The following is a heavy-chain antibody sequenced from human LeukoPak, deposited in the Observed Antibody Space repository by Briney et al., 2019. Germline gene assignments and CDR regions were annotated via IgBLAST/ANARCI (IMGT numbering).Heavy chain of an antibody. V-gene: IGHV3-48*03. J-gene: IGHJ6*02. CDR1: GFTFSSYE. CDR2: ISSNGSTI. CDR3: ARGNYGMDV. Sequence: GGSLRLSCAASGFTFSSYEMNWVRQAPGKGLEWVSYISSNGSTIYYADSVKGRFTISRDYAKNSLYLQMNSLRAEDTAVYYCARGNYGMDVWGQGTTVTVSS.